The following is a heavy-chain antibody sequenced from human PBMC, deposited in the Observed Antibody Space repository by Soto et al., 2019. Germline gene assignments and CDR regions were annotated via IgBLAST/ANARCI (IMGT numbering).Heavy chain of an antibody. CDR2: ISFDSRDK. V-gene: IGHV3-33*05. Sequence: QVQLVESGGGVVQPGRSLRISCAASGFTFSAYGIHWVRQAPGKGLEWVATISFDSRDKLYVDSMNGRLTISRENSRNTVYLQMDSLRAEDTAVYHCARVCGGDCGNAFDVWGQGTVVAVSP. J-gene: IGHJ3*01. CDR3: ARVCGGDCGNAFDV. CDR1: GFTFSAYG. D-gene: IGHD2-21*02.